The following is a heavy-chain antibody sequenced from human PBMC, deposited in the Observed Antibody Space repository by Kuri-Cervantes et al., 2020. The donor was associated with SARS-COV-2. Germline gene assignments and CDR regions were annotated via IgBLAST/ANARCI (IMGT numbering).Heavy chain of an antibody. CDR3: AKNPSYVPVLNSYYFDY. D-gene: IGHD3-10*02. Sequence: GESLKISCAASGFTFSSYAMSWVRQAPGKGLEWVSAISGSGGSTYYADSVKGRFTISRDNSKNTLYLQMNSLRAEDTAVYYCAKNPSYVPVLNSYYFDYWGQGTLVTVSS. CDR1: GFTFSSYA. V-gene: IGHV3-23*01. CDR2: ISGSGGST. J-gene: IGHJ4*02.